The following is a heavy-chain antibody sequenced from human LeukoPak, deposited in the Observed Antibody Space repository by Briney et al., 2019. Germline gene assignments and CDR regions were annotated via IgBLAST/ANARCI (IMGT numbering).Heavy chain of an antibody. V-gene: IGHV1-2*02. CDR3: ARDGHSCGGDCLDAFDI. CDR2: INPNNGVT. D-gene: IGHD2-21*02. CDR1: GFPFNSYY. J-gene: IGHJ3*02. Sequence: GASVTVSCKTFGFPFNSYYIHWVRQAPGQGLEWMGWINPNNGVTNYAQKFQGRVTMTRDTPISTTSMELNRLRSDDTAFYYCARDGHSCGGDCLDAFDIWGQGKMGSVSS.